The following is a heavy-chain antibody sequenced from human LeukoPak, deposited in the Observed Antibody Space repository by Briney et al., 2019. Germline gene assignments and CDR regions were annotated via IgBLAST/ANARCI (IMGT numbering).Heavy chain of an antibody. J-gene: IGHJ2*01. CDR1: GYTFTSYG. V-gene: IGHV1-18*01. CDR2: ISAYNGDT. CDR3: ARDLLFSNWYFDL. Sequence: ASVKVSCKASGYTFTSYGISWVRQAPGHRLEWMGWISAYNGDTNYAQKLQGRVTMTTDTSTSTAYMELRSLRSDDTAVYYCARDLLFSNWYFDLWGRGTLVTVSS.